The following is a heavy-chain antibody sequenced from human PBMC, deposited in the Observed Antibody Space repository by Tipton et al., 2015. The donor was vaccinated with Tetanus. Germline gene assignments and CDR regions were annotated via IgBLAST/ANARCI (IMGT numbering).Heavy chain of an antibody. Sequence: TLSLTCIVSGGSISSSSSYWGWIRQPPGKGLEWIGSISYKGSTYYNPSLKSRVTISVDTSKNQFSLKLSSVTAADTAVYYCARHGGRLAYYYYGMDVWGQGTTVTVSS. D-gene: IGHD3-16*01. CDR3: ARHGGRLAYYYYGMDV. CDR1: GGSISSSSSY. CDR2: ISYKGST. V-gene: IGHV4-39*01. J-gene: IGHJ6*02.